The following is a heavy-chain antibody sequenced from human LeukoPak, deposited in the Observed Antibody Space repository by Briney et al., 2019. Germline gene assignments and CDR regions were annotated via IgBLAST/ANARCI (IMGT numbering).Heavy chain of an antibody. Sequence: PSETLSLTCTVSGGSVSRGGYCWNWIRQHPGKGLEWIGFTSSSEGTYYTPSPMSRITISAASSQNQFPLNMRDVTAADTAVYFCATADWESFYFDSWGQGALVAVSS. CDR1: GGSVSRGGYC. V-gene: IGHV4-31*03. D-gene: IGHD1-26*01. CDR3: ATADWESFYFDS. J-gene: IGHJ4*02. CDR2: TSSSEGT.